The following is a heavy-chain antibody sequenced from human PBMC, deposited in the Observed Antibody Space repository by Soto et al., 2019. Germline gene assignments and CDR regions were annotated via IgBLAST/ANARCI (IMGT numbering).Heavy chain of an antibody. D-gene: IGHD7-27*01. Sequence: QVQLVQSGAEVKKPGASVKVSCKASGYTLTSYGISWVRQAPGQGLEWMGWISAYNGNTNYAQKLQGRVTMTTDTSTSTAYMELRSLRSDDTAVYYCARPIYDLTGEETDAFDIWGQGTMVTVSS. CDR2: ISAYNGNT. J-gene: IGHJ3*02. V-gene: IGHV1-18*01. CDR3: ARPIYDLTGEETDAFDI. CDR1: GYTLTSYG.